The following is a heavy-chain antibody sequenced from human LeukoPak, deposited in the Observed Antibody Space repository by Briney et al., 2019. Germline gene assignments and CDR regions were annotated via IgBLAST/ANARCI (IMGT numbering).Heavy chain of an antibody. CDR3: AREYSSSSFYYYYYYMDV. D-gene: IGHD6-6*01. Sequence: PSETRSLTCTVSGGSISSSSYYWGWIRQPPGKGLEWIGSIYYSGSTYYNPSLKSRVTISVDTSKNQFSLKLSSVTAADTAVYYCAREYSSSSFYYYYYYMDVWGKGTTVTVSS. CDR2: IYYSGST. CDR1: GGSISSSSYY. J-gene: IGHJ6*03. V-gene: IGHV4-39*07.